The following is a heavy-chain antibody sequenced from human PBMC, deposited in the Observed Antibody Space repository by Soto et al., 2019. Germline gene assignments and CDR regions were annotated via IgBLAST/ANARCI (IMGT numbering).Heavy chain of an antibody. V-gene: IGHV4-59*01. J-gene: IGHJ4*02. CDR1: SGSISSYY. CDR3: ERFVPCSEGSCALDY. Sequence: PSETLSLTCTVCSGSISSYYWSWIRQPPGKGLEWIGYIYYTGSTNYNPSLKSRVTISVDTSKNQFSLKLTSVTAADSAMYYCERFVPCSEGSCALDYWGQGTLVTVSS. D-gene: IGHD2-15*01. CDR2: IYYTGST.